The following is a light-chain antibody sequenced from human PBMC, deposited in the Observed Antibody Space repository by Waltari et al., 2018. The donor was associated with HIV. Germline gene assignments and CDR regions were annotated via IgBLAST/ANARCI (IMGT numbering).Light chain of an antibody. CDR3: LKTYNDTLT. V-gene: IGKV1-39*01. J-gene: IGKJ3*01. CDR1: QNINTF. Sequence: DIQMTQSPSSLSASVGDRITFTCRASQNINTFLHWFQQKPGQAPKLLIFDASTLQRGVPSRFSGRGSGTDSTLTISSLQPEDFATYYCLKTYNDTLTFGPGTKLDV. CDR2: DAS.